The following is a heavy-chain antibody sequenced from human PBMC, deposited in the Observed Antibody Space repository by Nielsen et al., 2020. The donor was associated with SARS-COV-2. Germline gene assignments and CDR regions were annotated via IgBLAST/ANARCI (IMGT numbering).Heavy chain of an antibody. CDR3: ARDRTYGDYEVGDY. Sequence: GESLKISCAASGFTFSSYGMHWVRQAPGKGLEWVSSISSSSNYIYYADSVKGRFTISRDNAKNSLYLQMNSLRAEDTAVYYCARDRTYGDYEVGDYWGQGTLVTVSS. D-gene: IGHD4-17*01. CDR1: GFTFSSYG. J-gene: IGHJ4*02. CDR2: ISSSSNYI. V-gene: IGHV3-21*01.